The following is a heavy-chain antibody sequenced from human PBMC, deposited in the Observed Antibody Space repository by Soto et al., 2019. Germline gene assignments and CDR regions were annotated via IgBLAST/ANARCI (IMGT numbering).Heavy chain of an antibody. CDR1: GGSISNYY. Sequence: SETLSLTCTVSGGSISNYYWSWIRQPPGKELEWIGYIYYSGSTNYNPSLKSRVTISVDTSKNQFSLKLSSVTAADTAVYYCARQMYSSSWYYFDYWGQGTLVTVSS. D-gene: IGHD6-13*01. V-gene: IGHV4-59*08. CDR2: IYYSGST. CDR3: ARQMYSSSWYYFDY. J-gene: IGHJ4*02.